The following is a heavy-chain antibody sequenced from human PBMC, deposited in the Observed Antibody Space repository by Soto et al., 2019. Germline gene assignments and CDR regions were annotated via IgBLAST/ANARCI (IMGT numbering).Heavy chain of an antibody. Sequence: GASVKVSCKASGGTFSSYAISWVRQAPGQGLEWMGGIIPIFGTANYAQKFQGRVTITADESTSTAYMELSSLRSEDTAVYYCAVTKRGGPFYYYGMDVWGQGTTVTV. J-gene: IGHJ6*02. CDR1: GGTFSSYA. CDR3: AVTKRGGPFYYYGMDV. CDR2: IIPIFGTA. V-gene: IGHV1-69*13. D-gene: IGHD2-15*01.